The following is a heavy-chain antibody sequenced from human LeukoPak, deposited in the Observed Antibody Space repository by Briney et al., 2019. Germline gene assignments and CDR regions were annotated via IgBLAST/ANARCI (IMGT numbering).Heavy chain of an antibody. D-gene: IGHD6-19*01. Sequence: GGSLRVSRAASGFAFSSNDMTWVRQAPGKGLEWVSAISGSGGSTYYADSVKGRFTISRDNSKNTLFLQMNSLRAEDTAVYYCARSSGWNFDYWGQGTLVTVSS. CDR3: ARSSGWNFDY. V-gene: IGHV3-23*01. CDR2: ISGSGGST. J-gene: IGHJ4*02. CDR1: GFAFSSND.